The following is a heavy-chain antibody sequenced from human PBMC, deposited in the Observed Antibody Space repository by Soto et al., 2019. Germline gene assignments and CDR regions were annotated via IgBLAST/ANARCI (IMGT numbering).Heavy chain of an antibody. J-gene: IGHJ6*02. D-gene: IGHD3-16*01. CDR1: GFTFSSYA. CDR2: ISGSGGST. V-gene: IGHV3-23*01. Sequence: PGGSLRLSCASSGFTFSSYAMSWVRQAPGKGLEWVSAISGSGGSTYYADSVKGRFTISRDNSKNTLYLQMNSLRAEDTAVYYCAKAPLTNYDYVYYYGMDVWGQGTTVTSP. CDR3: AKAPLTNYDYVYYYGMDV.